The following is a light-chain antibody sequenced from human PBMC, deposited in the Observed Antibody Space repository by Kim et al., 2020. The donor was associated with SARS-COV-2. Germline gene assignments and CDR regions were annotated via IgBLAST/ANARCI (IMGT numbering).Light chain of an antibody. CDR1: QGISSA. CDR2: DAS. V-gene: IGKV1-13*02. Sequence: AVQLTQSPSSLSASIGDRVTITCWARQGISSALAWYQQKPGKAPKLLIYDASSLQSGVPSRFSGSGYGTEFTLTIRSLRPEDYATYFCQQYNISPFTFGPGTKVDIK. CDR3: QQYNISPFT. J-gene: IGKJ3*01.